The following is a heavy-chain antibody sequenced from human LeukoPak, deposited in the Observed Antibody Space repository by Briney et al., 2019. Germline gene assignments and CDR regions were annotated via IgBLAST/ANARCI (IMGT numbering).Heavy chain of an antibody. CDR2: IYYSGTT. V-gene: IGHV4-59*08. J-gene: IGHJ4*02. Sequence: SETLSLTCTVSGASISSSYWSWIRQPPGKGLEWIGYIYYSGTTNYNPSFKSRLTISVDTSKNQFSLKLSSVTAADTAVYYCARRGYCSGGTCLTFDLWGQGTLVTVSS. CDR1: GASISSSY. CDR3: ARRGYCSGGTCLTFDL. D-gene: IGHD2-15*01.